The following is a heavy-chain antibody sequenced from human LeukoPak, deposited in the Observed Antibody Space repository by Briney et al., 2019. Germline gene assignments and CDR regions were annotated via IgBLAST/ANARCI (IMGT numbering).Heavy chain of an antibody. V-gene: IGHV3-23*05. D-gene: IGHD1-26*01. CDR2: VNNKGNNK. CDR1: RFAFSRYA. CDR3: AKDVRGGPIVGAGSVDY. Sequence: GTSLRLSCAASRFAFSRYAMSWVRQAPGKGLEWVSPVNNKGNNKYYADSVRGRFTISRDNSKNTLYLQMDSLRAEDTAVYYCAKDVRGGPIVGAGSVDYWGLGTLVTVSS. J-gene: IGHJ4*02.